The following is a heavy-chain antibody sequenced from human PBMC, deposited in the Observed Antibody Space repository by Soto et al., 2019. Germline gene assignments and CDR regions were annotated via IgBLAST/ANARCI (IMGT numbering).Heavy chain of an antibody. CDR2: ISYDGSNK. D-gene: IGHD1-7*01. Sequence: GGSLRLSCAASGFTFSSYAMHWVRQAPGKGLEWVAVISYDGSNKYYADSVKGRFTISRDNSKNTLYLQMNSLRAEDTAVYYCAIGTPTDLTGTGDAFDIWGQGTMVTVSS. CDR1: GFTFSSYA. CDR3: AIGTPTDLTGTGDAFDI. V-gene: IGHV3-30*04. J-gene: IGHJ3*02.